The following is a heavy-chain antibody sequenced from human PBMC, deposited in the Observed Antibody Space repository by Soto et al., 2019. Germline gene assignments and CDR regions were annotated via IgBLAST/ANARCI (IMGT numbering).Heavy chain of an antibody. J-gene: IGHJ4*02. CDR1: GFMFETFY. Sequence: QVVVVESGGGVVQPGRSLTLSCAASGFMFETFYMHWVRQATGKGLQWVAVISSDGRNKYYAESVKGRFSISRDISKNTLYLQLNSLIPQDTAVYYCARVFDGYYFDYWGQGALVTVSS. CDR3: ARVFDGYYFDY. CDR2: ISSDGRNK. V-gene: IGHV3-30*04. D-gene: IGHD6-13*01.